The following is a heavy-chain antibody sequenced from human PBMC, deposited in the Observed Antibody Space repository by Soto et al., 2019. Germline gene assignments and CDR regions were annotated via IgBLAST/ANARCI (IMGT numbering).Heavy chain of an antibody. V-gene: IGHV3-23*01. J-gene: IGHJ4*02. CDR1: GFTFSTFD. CDR3: VKGAWLDY. Sequence: EVPLLESGGGLVQPGGSLRLSCTASGFTFSTFDMTWVRQAPGKGLEWVSLIRGVAGSTHYADSVKGRFTISKDNSKNMLYLEMNSLRGDEAAVYFCVKGAWLDYWGQGSMVTVSS. CDR2: IRGVAGST.